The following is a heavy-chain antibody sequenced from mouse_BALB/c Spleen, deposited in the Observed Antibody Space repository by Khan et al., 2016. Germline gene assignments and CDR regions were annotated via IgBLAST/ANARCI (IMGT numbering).Heavy chain of an antibody. J-gene: IGHJ4*01. CDR3: ARGFPYYAMDY. V-gene: IGHV14-3*02. CDR2: IDPANGNT. CDR1: GFNIKDTY. Sequence: VQLQQSGAELVKPGASVKLSCTASGFNIKDTYMHWVKQRPEQGLEWIGRIDPANGNTKYDPKFQGKATITADTSSNTAYLQLSSLTSEDTADYYCARGFPYYAMDYWGQGTSVTVSS.